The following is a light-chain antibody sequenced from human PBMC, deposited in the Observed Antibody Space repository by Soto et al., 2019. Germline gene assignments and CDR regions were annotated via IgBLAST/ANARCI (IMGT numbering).Light chain of an antibody. CDR1: QSVSSY. Sequence: EIVLPQSPATLSLSPGERATLSCRASQSVSSYLAWYQQKPGQAPRLLIYDASNRATGIPARFSGSGSGTDFTLTISRLEPEDFAVYYCQQRGSWPRTFGQGTKLEIK. V-gene: IGKV3-11*01. CDR3: QQRGSWPRT. J-gene: IGKJ2*01. CDR2: DAS.